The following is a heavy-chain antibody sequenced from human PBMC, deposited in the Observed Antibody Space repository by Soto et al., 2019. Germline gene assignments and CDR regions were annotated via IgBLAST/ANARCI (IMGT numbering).Heavy chain of an antibody. D-gene: IGHD3-10*01. Sequence: QVQLQQWGAGPLKSSETLSLTCAVYGGSFSGYQWTWIRQTPGKGLEWIGEINDSGNINYNPSLKSRVTILVDTAKKQISLKLSSVTAADTAVYYCARGLILWFGELSRRGGYYYYMDVWGKGTSVTVSS. J-gene: IGHJ6*03. CDR3: ARGLILWFGELSRRGGYYYYMDV. V-gene: IGHV4-34*01. CDR2: INDSGNI. CDR1: GGSFSGYQ.